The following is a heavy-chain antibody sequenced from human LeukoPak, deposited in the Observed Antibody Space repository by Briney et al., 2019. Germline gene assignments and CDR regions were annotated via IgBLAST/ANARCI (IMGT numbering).Heavy chain of an antibody. D-gene: IGHD4-17*01. J-gene: IGHJ4*02. CDR1: GLTFSSYA. Sequence: PGGSLGLSCAASGLTFSSYAMSWVRQAPGKGLEWVSGISGSGGSTYYADSVKGRFTISRDNSKNTLYMQMNSLRAEDTAVYYCAKGSTLTKYGWGVDHWGQGTLVTVSS. CDR3: AKGSTLTKYGWGVDH. V-gene: IGHV3-23*01. CDR2: ISGSGGST.